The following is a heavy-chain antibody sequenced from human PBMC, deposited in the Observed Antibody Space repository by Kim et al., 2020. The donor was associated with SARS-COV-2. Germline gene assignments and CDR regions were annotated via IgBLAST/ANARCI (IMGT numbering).Heavy chain of an antibody. V-gene: IGHV4-59*01. Sequence: SLKSRVTTSVDTSKNQFSLKLSSVTAADTAVYYCARARVGIFGVVTHFDYWGQGTLVTVSS. D-gene: IGHD3-3*01. J-gene: IGHJ4*02. CDR3: ARARVGIFGVVTHFDY.